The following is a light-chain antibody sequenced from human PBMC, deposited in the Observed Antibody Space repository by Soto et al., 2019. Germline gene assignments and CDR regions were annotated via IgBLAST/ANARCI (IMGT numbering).Light chain of an antibody. CDR3: ASHAGRKNII. V-gene: IGLV2-8*01. Sequence: QSVLTQSPSASGSPGQSVTISCTGTSSDIGGYNSVSWYQQHPGKAPKVMIYEVNKRPSGVPDRFSGSKSGNTASLTVSGLQAEDEADYYCASHAGRKNIIFGGGTKLTVL. CDR2: EVN. J-gene: IGLJ2*01. CDR1: SSDIGGYNS.